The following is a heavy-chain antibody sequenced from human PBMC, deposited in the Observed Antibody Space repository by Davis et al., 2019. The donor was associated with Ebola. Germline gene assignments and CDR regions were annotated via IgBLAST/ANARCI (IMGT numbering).Heavy chain of an antibody. D-gene: IGHD3-22*01. Sequence: GESLKISCAASGFTFSSYGLSWVRQAPGKGLEWVSSISGSGDNTYYADSVKGRFTISRDNSKSTLYLQMDSLRAEDTALYYCAKEPSSGYAFDIWGQGTMVNVSS. CDR2: ISGSGDNT. CDR3: AKEPSSGYAFDI. J-gene: IGHJ3*02. V-gene: IGHV3-23*01. CDR1: GFTFSSYG.